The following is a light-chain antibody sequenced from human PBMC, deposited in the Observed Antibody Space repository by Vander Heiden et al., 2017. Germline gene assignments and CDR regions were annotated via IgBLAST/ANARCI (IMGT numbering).Light chain of an antibody. J-gene: IGKJ5*01. Sequence: DIVMTQSPLSLPVTPGEPASISCRSSQSLLHSNGYNYLYWYLQKPRQSPQLLIYLGSNRAAGVPDRFSGSGSGTDFTLKISRVEAEDVGVYYCMQALQTPITFGQGTRLEIK. V-gene: IGKV2-28*01. CDR3: MQALQTPIT. CDR1: QSLLHSNGYNY. CDR2: LGS.